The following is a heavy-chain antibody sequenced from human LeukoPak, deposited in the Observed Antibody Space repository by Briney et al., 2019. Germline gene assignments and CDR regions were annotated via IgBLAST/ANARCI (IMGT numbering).Heavy chain of an antibody. J-gene: IGHJ4*02. Sequence: SETLSLTCAVYGGSMSSYYWSWIRQPPGEGLEWIGYMYYSGSTNYNPSLKSRVTMSLDTSKNHFYLNLSSVTAAYTAVYYCSRDTLGDSNPFDYWGQGTLVTVSS. CDR2: MYYSGST. CDR1: GGSMSSYY. CDR3: SRDTLGDSNPFDY. V-gene: IGHV4-59*01. D-gene: IGHD2-21*01.